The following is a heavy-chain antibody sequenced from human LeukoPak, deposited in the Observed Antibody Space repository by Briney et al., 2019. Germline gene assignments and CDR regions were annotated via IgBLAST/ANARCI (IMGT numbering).Heavy chain of an antibody. CDR1: GGSISTYY. V-gene: IGHV4-59*08. D-gene: IGHD5-12*01. CDR2: IHYSGTT. Sequence: SETLSPTCTVSGGSISTYYWSWIRQPPGKGLEWIGYIHYSGTTNYNPSLKNRVTISLDTSKNQFSLNLGSVTAADTAVYFCARMGGYSGYATHWGQGTLVTVSS. CDR3: ARMGGYSGYATH. J-gene: IGHJ4*02.